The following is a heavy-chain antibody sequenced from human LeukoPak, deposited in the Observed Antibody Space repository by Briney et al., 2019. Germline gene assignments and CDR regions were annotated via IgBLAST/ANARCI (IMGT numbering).Heavy chain of an antibody. V-gene: IGHV3-30-3*01. CDR3: ARGALEYSGYDQTFDY. J-gene: IGHJ4*02. CDR1: GFTFSSYS. D-gene: IGHD5-12*01. Sequence: GGPLRLSCAASGFTFSSYSMCWVRQAPGKGLEWVTVISYDGSNKYYTDSVKGRFTISRDNSKNTLYLQMNSLRAEDTAVYYCARGALEYSGYDQTFDYWAQGTLVTVSS. CDR2: ISYDGSNK.